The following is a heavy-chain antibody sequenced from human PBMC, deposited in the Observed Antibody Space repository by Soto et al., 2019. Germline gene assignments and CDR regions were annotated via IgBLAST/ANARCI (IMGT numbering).Heavy chain of an antibody. Sequence: SETLSLSCTGSGGSISSSNYNWGWIRQPPGKGLEWIGSIYYSGTTYYNPSLKSRVTISVDTSKNQFSLKLSSVTAADTAVYSFSCSHYYDSSRYYVGYSAQGTLVTVSS. V-gene: IGHV4-39*01. CDR3: SCSHYYDSSRYYVGY. CDR2: IYYSGTT. J-gene: IGHJ1*01. CDR1: GGSISSSNYN. D-gene: IGHD3-22*01.